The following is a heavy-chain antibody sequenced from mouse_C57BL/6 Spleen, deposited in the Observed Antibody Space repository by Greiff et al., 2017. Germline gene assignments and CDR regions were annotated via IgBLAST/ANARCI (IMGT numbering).Heavy chain of an antibody. Sequence: VQLQQSGAELVKPGASVKMSCKASGYTFTSYWITWVKQRPGQGLEWIGDIYPGSGSTNYNEKFKSKATLTVDTSSSTAYMQLRSLTSEDSAVYYCARDYDYDEGYWGQGTTLTVSS. CDR1: GYTFTSYW. CDR2: IYPGSGST. J-gene: IGHJ2*01. D-gene: IGHD2-4*01. V-gene: IGHV1-55*01. CDR3: ARDYDYDEGY.